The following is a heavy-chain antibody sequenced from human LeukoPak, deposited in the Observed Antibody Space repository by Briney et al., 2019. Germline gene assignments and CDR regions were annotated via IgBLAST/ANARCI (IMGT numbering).Heavy chain of an antibody. D-gene: IGHD4-17*01. CDR2: ISWDGSNT. CDR1: GFTFSSYA. J-gene: IGHJ4*02. CDR3: AKDNDYGDNPLDY. V-gene: IGHV3-43*01. Sequence: PGGSLRLSCAASGFTFSSYAMSWVRQAPGKGLEWVSLISWDGSNTYYADSVKGRFTISRDNSKNSLYLQMNSLRTEDTALYYCAKDNDYGDNPLDYWGQGTLVTVSS.